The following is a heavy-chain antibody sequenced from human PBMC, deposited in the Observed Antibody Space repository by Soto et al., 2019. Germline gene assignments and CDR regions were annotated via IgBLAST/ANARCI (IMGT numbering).Heavy chain of an antibody. CDR2: ISKSGDVT. V-gene: IGHV3-23*01. J-gene: IGHJ4*02. D-gene: IGHD1-7*01. CDR3: AKAPNWNYESGYFDY. CDR1: GFMFSSYA. Sequence: GSLRLSCAASGFMFSSYAMSWVRQAPGKGLEWVSTISKSGDVTYYADSVKGRFTISRDNSKNTLYLQMNSLGADDTAVYYCAKAPNWNYESGYFDYWGQGTLVTVSS.